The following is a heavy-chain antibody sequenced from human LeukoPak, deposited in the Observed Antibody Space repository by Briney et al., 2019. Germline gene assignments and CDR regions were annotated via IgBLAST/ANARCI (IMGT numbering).Heavy chain of an antibody. CDR2: IYYDGST. J-gene: IGHJ4*02. V-gene: IGHV4-59*01. D-gene: IGHD1/OR15-1a*01. CDR3: ARAGNDWNTGYYFDY. Sequence: SETLSLTCTVSGGSISNYYWSWIRQPPGKGLEWIGYIYYDGSTNYNPSLKSRVTISLDMSKNHISLKLSSVTAADTALYYCARAGNDWNTGYYFDYWGQGTLVTVSS. CDR1: GGSISNYY.